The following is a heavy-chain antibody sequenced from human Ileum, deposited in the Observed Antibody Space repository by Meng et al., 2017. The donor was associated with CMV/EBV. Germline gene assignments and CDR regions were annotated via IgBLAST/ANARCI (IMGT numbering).Heavy chain of an antibody. CDR2: IYHGGST. V-gene: IGHV4-4*07. Sequence: QVQVQESGTGLVKPSETLSLTCTVSGDSITSFYWRWIRQPAGKALEWIGRIYHGGSTSYNPSLKSRVTLSVDTSKNQFSMRLTSVTAADTAVYYCARGPGGFGDFNFDYWGQGTLVTVSS. D-gene: IGHD3-16*01. CDR1: GDSITSFY. J-gene: IGHJ4*02. CDR3: ARGPGGFGDFNFDY.